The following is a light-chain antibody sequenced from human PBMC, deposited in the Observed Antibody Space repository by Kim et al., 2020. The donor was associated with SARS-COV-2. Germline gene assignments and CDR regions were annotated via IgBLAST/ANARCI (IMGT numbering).Light chain of an antibody. V-gene: IGKV1-33*01. Sequence: SASVGDRVTITCQASQDISNNLNWYQQKPGKAPKLLIYDASNLETGVPSRFSGSGSGTDFTFTIRSLQPEDIATYYCQQYDNLPYTFGRGTKLEI. CDR2: DAS. J-gene: IGKJ2*01. CDR1: QDISNN. CDR3: QQYDNLPYT.